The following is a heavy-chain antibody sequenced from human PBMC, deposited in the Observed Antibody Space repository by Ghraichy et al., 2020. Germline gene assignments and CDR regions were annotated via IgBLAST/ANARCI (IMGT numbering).Heavy chain of an antibody. Sequence: GGSLRLSCEASGFSVTSNYMNWVRQAPGKGLEWVSVIKTGDTTYYADSVNGRFTISRDSSKNTLYLQMSSLRADDTAVYYCARGSAGPFDYWGQGTLVTVSS. CDR2: IKTGDTT. CDR3: ARGSAGPFDY. V-gene: IGHV3-53*01. CDR1: GFSVTSNY. J-gene: IGHJ4*02.